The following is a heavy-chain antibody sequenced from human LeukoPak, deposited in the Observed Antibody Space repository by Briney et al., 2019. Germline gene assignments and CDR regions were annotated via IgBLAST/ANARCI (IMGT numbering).Heavy chain of an antibody. D-gene: IGHD4-17*01. Sequence: GGSLRLSCAASGFTFSSYVMNWFRQAPGKGLEWVAYISSSGSTIYYAGSVKGRLTISRDNAKNALYLQMNSLRDEDTAVYYCAREGKDGDYVLDYWGQGTLVTVSS. CDR2: ISSSGSTI. CDR1: GFTFSSYV. J-gene: IGHJ4*02. CDR3: AREGKDGDYVLDY. V-gene: IGHV3-48*03.